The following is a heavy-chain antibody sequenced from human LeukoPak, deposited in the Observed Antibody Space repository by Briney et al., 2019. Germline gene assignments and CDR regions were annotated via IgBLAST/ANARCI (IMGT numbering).Heavy chain of an antibody. Sequence: ASVKVSCKVSGYTLTELSMHWVRQAPGKGLEWMGGFDPEDGETIYAQKFQGRVTMTEDTSTDTAYMELSSLRSEDTAVYYCATLHITGTTFGAFGIWGQGTMVTVSS. CDR2: FDPEDGET. J-gene: IGHJ3*02. CDR1: GYTLTELS. CDR3: ATLHITGTTFGAFGI. V-gene: IGHV1-24*01. D-gene: IGHD1-7*01.